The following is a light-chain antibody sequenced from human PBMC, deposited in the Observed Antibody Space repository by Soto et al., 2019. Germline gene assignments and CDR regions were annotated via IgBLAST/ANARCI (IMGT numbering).Light chain of an antibody. CDR1: QSVSSGY. J-gene: IGKJ4*01. V-gene: IGKV3-20*01. Sequence: IVLTQSPGTLSLSPGERAILSCRASQSVSSGYLAWYQQKLGQAPRLLIYGASRRATGIPDRFSGSGSGTDFTLAISGLEPEDFAVYYCQHYGSSPPLTFGEGTKVEIK. CDR2: GAS. CDR3: QHYGSSPPLT.